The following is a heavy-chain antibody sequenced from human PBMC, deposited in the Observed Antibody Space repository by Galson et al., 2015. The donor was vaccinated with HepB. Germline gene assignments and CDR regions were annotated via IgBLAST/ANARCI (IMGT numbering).Heavy chain of an antibody. CDR3: ARGVRDY. CDR2: LNTDGTEK. Sequence: SLRLSCAASGFPFGSYWMTWVRQAPGRGLEWVANLNTDGTEKHYADSVKGRFTISRDNAKNSLNLQMNNLRAEDTALYYCARGVRDYWGQGTLVTVSS. D-gene: IGHD3-16*02. V-gene: IGHV3-7*03. J-gene: IGHJ4*02. CDR1: GFPFGSYW.